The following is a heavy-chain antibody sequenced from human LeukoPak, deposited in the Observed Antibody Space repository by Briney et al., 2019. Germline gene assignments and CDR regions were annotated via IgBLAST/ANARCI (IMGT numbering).Heavy chain of an antibody. V-gene: IGHV3-23*01. Sequence: PGGSLRLSCAASGFTFSSYAMSWVRQAPGKGLEWVSAVSGSGGSTYYADSVKGRFTISRDNSKNTVSLQMNSLRAEDTAVYYCAKDQALITIFTGTAFDIWGQGTMVTVSS. D-gene: IGHD3-3*01. CDR1: GFTFSSYA. CDR2: VSGSGGST. J-gene: IGHJ3*02. CDR3: AKDQALITIFTGTAFDI.